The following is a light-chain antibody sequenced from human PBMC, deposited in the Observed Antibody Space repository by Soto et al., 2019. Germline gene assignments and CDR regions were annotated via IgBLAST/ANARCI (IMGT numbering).Light chain of an antibody. CDR3: NSYTIDTTLV. V-gene: IGLV2-14*01. J-gene: IGLJ1*01. CDR1: SSDVGAYKF. CDR2: EVA. Sequence: QSVLAQPASVSGSPGQPITISCTGTSSDVGAYKFVSWYQHHPGKAPKLIIFEVANRPSGVSSRFSGSKSGNTASLTISPLLPEDEADYYCNSYTIDTTLVFGSGTKVTVL.